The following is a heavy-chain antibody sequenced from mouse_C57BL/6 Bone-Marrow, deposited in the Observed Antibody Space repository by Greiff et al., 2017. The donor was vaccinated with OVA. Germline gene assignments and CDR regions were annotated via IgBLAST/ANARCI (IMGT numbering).Heavy chain of an antibody. CDR3: ARGLRYFDV. CDR2: INPSSGYT. V-gene: IGHV1-7*01. Sequence: VKLVESGAELAKPGASVKLSCKASGYTFTSYWMHWVKQRPGQGLEWIGYINPSSGYTKYNQKFKGKATLTADKSSSTAYMQLSSLTYEDSAVYYCARGLRYFDVWGTGTTVTVSS. CDR1: GYTFTSYW. J-gene: IGHJ1*03.